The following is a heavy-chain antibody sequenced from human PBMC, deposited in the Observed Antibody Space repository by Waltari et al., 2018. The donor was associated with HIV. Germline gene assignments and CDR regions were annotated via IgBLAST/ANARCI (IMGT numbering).Heavy chain of an antibody. J-gene: IGHJ5*02. V-gene: IGHV3-9*01. CDR2: ISWSSNGL. CDR1: GFDFADYA. D-gene: IGHD5-12*01. Sequence: EVQLVESGGGLAQPGRSLRLSCTTSGFDFADYAMHWIRQAPGKGLEGVAGISWSSNGLGYVYSVKGRFTISRDNAKNSLYLQMNNLRTEDTALYYCARDSRGFRGYEGNWFGPWGQGTLVTVSS. CDR3: ARDSRGFRGYEGNWFGP.